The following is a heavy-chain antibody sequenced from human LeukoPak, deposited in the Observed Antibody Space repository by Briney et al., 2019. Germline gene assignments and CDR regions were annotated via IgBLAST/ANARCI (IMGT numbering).Heavy chain of an antibody. D-gene: IGHD3-22*01. CDR1: GFTFSGFW. J-gene: IGHJ4*02. V-gene: IGHV3-7*01. CDR3: AKGFYYYDSSGLFDY. CDR2: INSDGSEG. Sequence: PGGSLRLSCAVSGFTFSGFWMSWSRQAPGKGLEWVASINSDGSEGYYADVVKGRFTISRDNSKNTLYLQMNSLRAEDTAVYYCAKGFYYYDSSGLFDYWGQGTLVTVSS.